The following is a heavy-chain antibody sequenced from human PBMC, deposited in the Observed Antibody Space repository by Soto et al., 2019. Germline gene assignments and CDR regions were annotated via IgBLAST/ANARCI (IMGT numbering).Heavy chain of an antibody. CDR1: GFTFSNYA. CDR2: VSGSGGST. J-gene: IGHJ4*02. CDR3: AKGSRGYCCVRNCSPEPYFDS. D-gene: IGHD2-15*01. Sequence: EVQLLESGGGLEQPGGSLRLSCAASGFTFSNYAMSWVRQAPGKGLEWVSTVSGSGGSTYYADSVKGRFTISRDKSKNTLYLQMTSRRAEDTVVYYCAKGSRGYCCVRNCSPEPYFDSWGQGTLVTVSS. V-gene: IGHV3-23*01.